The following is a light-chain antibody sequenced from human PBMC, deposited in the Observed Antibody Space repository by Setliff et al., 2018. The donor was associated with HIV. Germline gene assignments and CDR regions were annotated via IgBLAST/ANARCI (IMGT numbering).Light chain of an antibody. Sequence: QSVLTQPASVSGSPGQSITISCTGTSSDVGGCNYVSWYQQYPGKAPKLMIYDVRNRPSGVSNRFSGSKSGNTASLTISGLQAEDEADYYCSSYTNSNFVFGTGTKVTVL. CDR2: DVR. J-gene: IGLJ1*01. V-gene: IGLV2-14*03. CDR1: SSDVGGCNY. CDR3: SSYTNSNFV.